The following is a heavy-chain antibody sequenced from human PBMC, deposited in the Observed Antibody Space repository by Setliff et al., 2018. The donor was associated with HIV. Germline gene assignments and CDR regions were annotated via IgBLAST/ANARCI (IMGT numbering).Heavy chain of an antibody. CDR1: GGSVGSGSYY. J-gene: IGHJ4*02. D-gene: IGHD4-17*01. CDR2: IYYSGST. V-gene: IGHV4-61*01. CDR3: ARDPPGYGDSNDY. Sequence: TSETLSLTCTVSGGSVGSGSYYWSWIRQSPGKGLEWIGCIYYSGSTTYNPTLKSRVTMSIDTSKNQFSLKVRSVSAADTAVYYCARDPPGYGDSNDYWGQGMLVTVSS.